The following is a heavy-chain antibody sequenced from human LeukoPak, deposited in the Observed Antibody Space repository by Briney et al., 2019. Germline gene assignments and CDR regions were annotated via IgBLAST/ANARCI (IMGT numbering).Heavy chain of an antibody. D-gene: IGHD6-19*01. J-gene: IGHJ4*02. V-gene: IGHV3-74*01. Sequence: GGSLRLSCAASGFTFSNYWMHWVRQAPGKGLVWVSRINPDGGRISYADSVQGRFTISRDNAKNTVYLQMNSLRAEDTAVYYCARVTRAQWLVDPFDYWGQGTLVTVSS. CDR3: ARVTRAQWLVDPFDY. CDR1: GFTFSNYW. CDR2: INPDGGRI.